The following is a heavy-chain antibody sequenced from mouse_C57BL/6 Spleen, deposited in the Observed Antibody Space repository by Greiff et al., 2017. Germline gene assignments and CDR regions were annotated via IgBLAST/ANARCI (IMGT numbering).Heavy chain of an antibody. Sequence: QVQLKESGPGLVAPSQSLSITCTVSGFSLTSYGVSWVRQPPGKGLEWLGVIWGEGSTNYHSALISRLSIRKDNSKSQVFLKLNSLHTDDTAAYYGAKEGYDYDGSFAVWGTGTLVTVSA. D-gene: IGHD2-4*01. CDR2: IWGEGST. V-gene: IGHV2-3*01. CDR3: AKEGYDYDGSFAV. J-gene: IGHJ3*01. CDR1: GFSLTSYG.